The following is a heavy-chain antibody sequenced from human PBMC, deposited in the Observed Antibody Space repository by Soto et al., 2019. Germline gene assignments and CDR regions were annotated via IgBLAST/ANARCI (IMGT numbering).Heavy chain of an antibody. CDR1: GFTFSSYA. CDR2: ISGSGGST. Sequence: GGSLRLSCAASGFTFSSYAMSWVRQAPGKGLEWVSAISGSGGSTYYADSVKGRFTISRDNSKNTLYLQMNSLRAEDTAVYYCAKDRSGKTVTKGGYYFDYWGQGTLVTVSS. V-gene: IGHV3-23*01. J-gene: IGHJ4*02. CDR3: AKDRSGKTVTKGGYYFDY. D-gene: IGHD4-17*01.